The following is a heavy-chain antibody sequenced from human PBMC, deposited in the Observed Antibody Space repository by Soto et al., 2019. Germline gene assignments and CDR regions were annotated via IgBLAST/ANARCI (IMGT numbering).Heavy chain of an antibody. V-gene: IGHV1-69*13. Sequence: SVKGSFKASGGTFSSYAISWLRQAPGQGLEWMGGIIPIFGTANYAQKFQGRVTITADESTSTAYMELSSLRSEDTAVYYCARGITGTHSFDYWGQGTLVNVS. CDR2: IIPIFGTA. CDR1: GGTFSSYA. J-gene: IGHJ4*02. D-gene: IGHD1-20*01. CDR3: ARGITGTHSFDY.